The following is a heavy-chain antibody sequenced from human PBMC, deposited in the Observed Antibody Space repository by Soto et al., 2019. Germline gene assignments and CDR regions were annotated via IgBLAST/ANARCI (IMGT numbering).Heavy chain of an antibody. V-gene: IGHV3-7*03. CDR2: IRQDGGET. Sequence: EVQLVESGGGLVQPGGSLRLSCVASGFTFSNYWMNWVRQAPGKGLEWVANIRQDGGETYSVDSVKGRFTISRDNTQNSLYLQMNGLRAEDTAVYYCGRGVDYGDSDYWGQGTMVTVSP. CDR3: GRGVDYGDSDY. J-gene: IGHJ4*02. D-gene: IGHD4-17*01. CDR1: GFTFSNYW.